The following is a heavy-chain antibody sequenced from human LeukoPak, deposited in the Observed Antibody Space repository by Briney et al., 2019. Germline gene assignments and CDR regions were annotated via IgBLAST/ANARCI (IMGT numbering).Heavy chain of an antibody. V-gene: IGHV3-9*01. CDR3: AKTQSSGWYYLGYFQH. Sequence: GRSLRLSCAASGFTFDDYAMHWVRQAPGKGLECVSGISWNSGSIGYADSVKGRFTISRDNAKNSLYLQMNSLRAEDTALYYCAKTQSSGWYYLGYFQHWGQGTLVTVSS. D-gene: IGHD6-19*01. CDR2: ISWNSGSI. CDR1: GFTFDDYA. J-gene: IGHJ1*01.